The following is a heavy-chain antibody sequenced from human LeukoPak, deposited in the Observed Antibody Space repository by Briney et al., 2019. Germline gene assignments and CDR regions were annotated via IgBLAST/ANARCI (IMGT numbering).Heavy chain of an antibody. Sequence: ASVKVSCKASGGTFSSYAISWVRQAPGRGLEWMGGIIPIFGTVNYAQKFQGRVTITTDESTSTAYMELSSLRSEDTAVYYCAGVHSSSWYTAFDYWGQGTLVTVSS. V-gene: IGHV1-69*05. J-gene: IGHJ4*02. D-gene: IGHD6-13*01. CDR3: AGVHSSSWYTAFDY. CDR2: IIPIFGTV. CDR1: GGTFSSYA.